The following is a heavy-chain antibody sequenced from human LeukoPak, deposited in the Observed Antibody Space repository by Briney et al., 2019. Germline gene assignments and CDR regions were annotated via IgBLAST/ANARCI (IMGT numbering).Heavy chain of an antibody. CDR3: ARAIGELTP. V-gene: IGHV1-8*01. D-gene: IGHD3-10*01. Sequence: ASVKVSCKASGYTFTSYDINWVRQATGQGLEWMGWMNPNSGNTVYAQRFRGRITLTRNTSISTAYMELSSLRSEDTAVYYCARAIGELTPWGQGTLVTVSS. CDR1: GYTFTSYD. CDR2: MNPNSGNT. J-gene: IGHJ4*02.